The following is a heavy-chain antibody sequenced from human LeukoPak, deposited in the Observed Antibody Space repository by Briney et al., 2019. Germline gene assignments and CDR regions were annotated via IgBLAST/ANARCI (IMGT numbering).Heavy chain of an antibody. CDR1: GFAFSSYW. Sequence: GGSLRLSCAASGFAFSSYWMHWVRQAPGKGLVWVSRINSDGSSTSYADSVKGRFTISRDNAKNAPYLQMNSLRAEDTAVYYCAQLYGDDYAFDIWGQGTMVTVSS. CDR3: AQLYGDDYAFDI. CDR2: INSDGSST. J-gene: IGHJ3*02. V-gene: IGHV3-74*01. D-gene: IGHD4-17*01.